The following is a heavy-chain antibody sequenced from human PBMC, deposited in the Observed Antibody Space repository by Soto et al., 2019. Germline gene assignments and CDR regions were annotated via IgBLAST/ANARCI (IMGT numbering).Heavy chain of an antibody. V-gene: IGHV3-74*01. CDR1: GFTFSSYW. J-gene: IGHJ4*02. CDR3: ARDLDGDYVSLGY. D-gene: IGHD4-17*01. CDR2: INSDGSST. Sequence: EVQLVESGGGLVQPGGSLRLSCAASGFTFSSYWMHWVRQGPGKGLVWVSRINSDGSSTTYADSVRGRFTISRDNAKNTLYLQMNSLRAEDMAVYYCARDLDGDYVSLGYWGQGTLVTVSS.